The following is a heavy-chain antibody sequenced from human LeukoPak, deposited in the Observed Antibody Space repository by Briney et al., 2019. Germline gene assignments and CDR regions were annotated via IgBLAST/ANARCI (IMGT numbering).Heavy chain of an antibody. CDR2: IIPILGIA. Sequence: PGASVKVSCKASGGTFSSYAISWVRQAPGQGLEWMGRIIPILGIANYAQKFQGRVTITADKSTSTAYMELSSLRSEDTAVYYCAAKADYYDSSGYIGYWGQGTLVTVSS. CDR1: GGTFSSYA. J-gene: IGHJ4*02. D-gene: IGHD3-22*01. V-gene: IGHV1-69*04. CDR3: AAKADYYDSSGYIGY.